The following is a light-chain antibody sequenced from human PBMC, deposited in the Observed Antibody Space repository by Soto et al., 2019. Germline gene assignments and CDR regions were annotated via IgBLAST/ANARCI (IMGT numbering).Light chain of an antibody. CDR3: QQLNSYPWT. J-gene: IGKJ1*01. CDR2: AAS. V-gene: IGKV1-9*01. CDR1: QGISSY. Sequence: DIQMTQSPSTLSASVVDRVTITCLASQGISSYLAWYQQKPGKAPKLLIYAASTLQSGVPSRFSGSGSGTGFTLTISSLQPEDFATYYCQQLNSYPWTFGQGTKVDIK.